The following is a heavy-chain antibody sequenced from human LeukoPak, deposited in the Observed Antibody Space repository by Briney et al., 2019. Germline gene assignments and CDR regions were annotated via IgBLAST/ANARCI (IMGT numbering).Heavy chain of an antibody. CDR1: GFIFTSHG. Sequence: PGGSLRLSCVSSGFIFTSHGMQWVRQAPGKGLEWVAVIGHDGSNQNYADSVKGRFTISRDNSKNTLYLQMSSLRAEDTAVYYCARDSNSYGSGATIDYWGQGTLVTVSS. D-gene: IGHD3-10*01. CDR3: ARDSNSYGSGATIDY. V-gene: IGHV3-33*01. J-gene: IGHJ4*02. CDR2: IGHDGSNQ.